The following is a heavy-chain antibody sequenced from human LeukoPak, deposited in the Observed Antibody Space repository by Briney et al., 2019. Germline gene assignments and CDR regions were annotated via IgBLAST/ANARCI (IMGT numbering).Heavy chain of an antibody. Sequence: GGSLRLSCAASAFTFRNYAMTWVRQAPGKGLDWVSAISGSGGSMYYADSVKGRFTISRDNSRNTLYLQMNSLRADDAAVYYCAKGPLIEVAGTTWDYWGQGTVVTVSS. V-gene: IGHV3-23*01. CDR1: AFTFRNYA. CDR3: AKGPLIEVAGTTWDY. D-gene: IGHD6-19*01. CDR2: ISGSGGSM. J-gene: IGHJ4*02.